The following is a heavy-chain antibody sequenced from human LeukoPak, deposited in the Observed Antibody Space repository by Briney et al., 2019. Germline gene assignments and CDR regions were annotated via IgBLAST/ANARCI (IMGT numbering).Heavy chain of an antibody. D-gene: IGHD3-3*01. CDR3: ARGPPYYDFWSGYPR. CDR1: GFTFSDYY. CDR2: ISSSGSTI. Sequence: GGSLRLSSAASGFTFSDYYMSWIRQAPGKGLEWVSYISSSGSTIYYADSVKGRFTISRDNAKNSLYLQMNSLRAEDTAVYYCARGPPYYDFWSGYPRGGQGTLVTVSS. J-gene: IGHJ4*02. V-gene: IGHV3-11*01.